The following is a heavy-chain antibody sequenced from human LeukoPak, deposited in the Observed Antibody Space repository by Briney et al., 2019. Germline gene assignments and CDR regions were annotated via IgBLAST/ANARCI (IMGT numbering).Heavy chain of an antibody. Sequence: SVKVSCKASGYTFTGYYMHWVRQAPGQGLEWMGWINPNSGGTNYAQKFQGRVTMTRDTSISTAYMELSRLRSDDTAVYYCAREYYYDSSGYYLANWFDPRGQGTLVTVSS. CDR3: AREYYYDSSGYYLANWFDP. D-gene: IGHD3-22*01. J-gene: IGHJ5*02. CDR1: GYTFTGYY. CDR2: INPNSGGT. V-gene: IGHV1-2*02.